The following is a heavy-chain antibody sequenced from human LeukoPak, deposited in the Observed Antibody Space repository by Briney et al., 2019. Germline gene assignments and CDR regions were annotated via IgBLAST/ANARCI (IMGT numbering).Heavy chain of an antibody. CDR1: GGSFSNYF. V-gene: IGHV4-59*01. Sequence: SETLSLTCTVSGGSFSNYFRGWIRQPPGRGLEWIGYVHNSGSTTYNPSLKSRGTIVLETSRNQFSLRLSSVTAADTAVYYCARAPTKPGYFDYWGQGTLVTVSS. J-gene: IGHJ4*02. CDR3: ARAPTKPGYFDY. CDR2: VHNSGST. D-gene: IGHD2-8*01.